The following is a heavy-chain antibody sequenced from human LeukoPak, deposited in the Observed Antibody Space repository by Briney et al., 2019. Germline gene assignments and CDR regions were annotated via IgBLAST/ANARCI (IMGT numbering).Heavy chain of an antibody. CDR1: GYTFTGYC. CDR2: IKPNSGAT. J-gene: IGHJ5*02. Sequence: ASVKVSCKASGYTFTGYCMHWVRQAPGQGLEGMGWIKPNSGATKYAQNFQGRVTMTRDTSISTVYMELSSLESDDTAVYYCARTAEASSSWFDPWGQGTLVTDSS. V-gene: IGHV1-2*02. CDR3: ARTAEASSSWFDP. D-gene: IGHD3-10*01.